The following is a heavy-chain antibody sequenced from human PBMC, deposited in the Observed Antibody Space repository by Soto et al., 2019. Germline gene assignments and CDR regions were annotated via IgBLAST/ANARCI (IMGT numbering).Heavy chain of an antibody. CDR1: GGTFSSYT. Sequence: QVQLVQSGAEVKKPGSSVKVSCKASGGTFSSYTISWVRQAHSQGLEWLGRIIPILGIANYAQKFQGRVTFTADKCTSTAYMELSGLRSEDTAVYYCARGFSKSSSGYYFAYWGQGTLVIVSS. CDR2: IIPILGIA. D-gene: IGHD6-13*01. J-gene: IGHJ4*02. CDR3: ARGFSKSSSGYYFAY. V-gene: IGHV1-69*02.